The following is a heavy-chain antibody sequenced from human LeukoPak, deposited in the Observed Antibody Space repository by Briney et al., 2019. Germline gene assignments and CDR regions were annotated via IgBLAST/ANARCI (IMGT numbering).Heavy chain of an antibody. J-gene: IGHJ4*02. V-gene: IGHV3-7*01. CDR2: IKPDGSEK. CDR1: GFTFSSYA. Sequence: GGSLRLSCAASGFTFSSYAMHWVRQAPGKGLEWVANIKPDGSEKSYVASVKGRFTISRDNAKNSLYLQMNSLRAEDTAVYYCARTRAYSYGPEWGQGTLVTVSS. CDR3: ARTRAYSYGPE. D-gene: IGHD5-18*01.